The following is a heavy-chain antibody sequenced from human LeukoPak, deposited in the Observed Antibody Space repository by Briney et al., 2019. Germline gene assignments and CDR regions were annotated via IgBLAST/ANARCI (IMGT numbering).Heavy chain of an antibody. CDR1: GGSFSGYY. CDR3: ARLVMDAGDYGLNYYYYMDV. D-gene: IGHD4-17*01. CDR2: INHSGST. V-gene: IGHV4-34*01. J-gene: IGHJ6*03. Sequence: SETLSLTCAVYGGSFSGYYWSWIRQPPGKGLEWIGEINHSGSTNYNPSLKSRVTISVDTSKNQFSLKLSSVTAADTAVYYCARLVMDAGDYGLNYYYYMDVWGKGTTVTISS.